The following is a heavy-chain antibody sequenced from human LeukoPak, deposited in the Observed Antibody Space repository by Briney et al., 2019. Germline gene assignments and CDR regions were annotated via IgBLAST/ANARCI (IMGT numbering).Heavy chain of an antibody. CDR2: IYYSGST. D-gene: IGHD3-3*01. CDR1: GGSIRSGGYY. V-gene: IGHV4-31*03. J-gene: IGHJ5*02. Sequence: PSETLSLTCTVSGGSIRSGGYYWSWIRQPPGRGLEWIGYIYYSGSTYYNPSLKSRVTISVDKSKIQFSLKLNSVTASDTAVYYCAKCTIFGANWFDPWGQGTLVTVSS. CDR3: AKCTIFGANWFDP.